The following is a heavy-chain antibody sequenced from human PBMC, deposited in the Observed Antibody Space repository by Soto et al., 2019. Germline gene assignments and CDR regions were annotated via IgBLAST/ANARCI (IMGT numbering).Heavy chain of an antibody. CDR1: GFTFSIYS. CDR2: IGSSSSYI. CDR3: ARDFGTSSLDY. J-gene: IGHJ4*02. D-gene: IGHD6-6*01. V-gene: IGHV3-21*01. Sequence: SLRLSCAASGFTFSIYSMNWVRQAPGKGLEGVSSIGSSSSYIYYADSLKGRFSISRDNARNRLYLQMNGLRAEDTAVYNCARDFGTSSLDYWGQGNLVTVSS.